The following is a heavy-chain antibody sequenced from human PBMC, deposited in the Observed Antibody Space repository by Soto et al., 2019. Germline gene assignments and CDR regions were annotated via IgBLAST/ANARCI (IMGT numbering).Heavy chain of an antibody. CDR1: GVSISSGGYY. CDR2: IYHSGST. V-gene: IGHV4-31*03. CDR3: ARVGPWVPYYYDSSPYTFENWFDP. D-gene: IGHD3-22*01. Sequence: SETLSLTCTASGVSISSGGYYWGWIRQHPGKGLEWIGNIYHSGSTYYNPSLNSRVTLSIDMTNNHVSLILNSVTAADTAVYYCARVGPWVPYYYDSSPYTFENWFDPWGQGTLVTVSS. J-gene: IGHJ5*02.